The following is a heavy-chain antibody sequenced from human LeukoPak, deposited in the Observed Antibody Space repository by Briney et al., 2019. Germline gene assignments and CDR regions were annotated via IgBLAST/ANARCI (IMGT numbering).Heavy chain of an antibody. D-gene: IGHD3-10*01. Sequence: SKTLSLTCTVSGGSISSHYWSWIRQPPGKGLEWIGYIYYSGSTNYNPSLKSRVTISVDTSRNQFSLKLNSVTAADTAIYYCVRDRRSRRGFGDSGYYFYCYMDVWGRGTTVTVSS. J-gene: IGHJ6*03. CDR2: IYYSGST. CDR3: VRDRRSRRGFGDSGYYFYCYMDV. V-gene: IGHV4-59*11. CDR1: GGSISSHY.